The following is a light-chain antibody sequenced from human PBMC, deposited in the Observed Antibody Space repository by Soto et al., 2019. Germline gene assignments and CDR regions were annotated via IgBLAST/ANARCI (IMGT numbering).Light chain of an antibody. CDR3: QSYDSSLNGLL. Sequence: QLVLTQPPSVSGAPGQRVTISCTGRSSNIGAGYDVHWYQQLPGTAPRLLIFGNNNRPSGVPHRFSGSKSGTSASLAITGLQPEDEADYYCQSYDSSLNGLLFGGGTKLTVL. CDR1: SSNIGAGYD. CDR2: GNN. J-gene: IGLJ2*01. V-gene: IGLV1-40*01.